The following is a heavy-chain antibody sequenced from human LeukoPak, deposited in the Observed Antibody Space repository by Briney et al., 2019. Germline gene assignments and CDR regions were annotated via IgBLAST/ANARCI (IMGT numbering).Heavy chain of an antibody. Sequence: GGSLRLSCAASGFTFSSYAMSWVRQAPGKGLEWVSAISGSGGSTYYADSVKGRFTISRDNSKNTLYLQMNSLRAEDTAVYYCVRDDGDDISIVNDYYLDSWGQGTLVTVSA. D-gene: IGHD2/OR15-2a*01. V-gene: IGHV3-23*01. CDR1: GFTFSSYA. CDR3: VRDDGDDISIVNDYYLDS. CDR2: ISGSGGST. J-gene: IGHJ4*02.